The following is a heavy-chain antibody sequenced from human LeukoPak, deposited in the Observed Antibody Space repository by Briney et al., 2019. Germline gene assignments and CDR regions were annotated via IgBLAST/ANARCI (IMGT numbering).Heavy chain of an antibody. J-gene: IGHJ4*02. V-gene: IGHV4-39*07. CDR1: NGSISSSAYY. CDR2: VYFSGIT. D-gene: IGHD5-18*01. Sequence: PSETLSLTCTVSNGSISSSAYYWGWVRQSPGKGLQWIGSVYFSGITYYNESLKSRLIISVDKSNNQFSLKVRSVTAADTAVYYCARRQQLWFRAFDYWGQGTLVTVSS. CDR3: ARRQQLWFRAFDY.